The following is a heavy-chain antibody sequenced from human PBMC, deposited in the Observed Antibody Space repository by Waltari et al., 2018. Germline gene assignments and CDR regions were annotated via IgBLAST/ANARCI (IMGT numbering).Heavy chain of an antibody. V-gene: IGHV4-59*11. Sequence: QVQLQESGPGLVKPSETLSLTCTVSGGSISSHYWSWIRQPPGKGLEWIGYIYYSGSTNYNPSLKSRVTISVDTSKNQFSLKLSSVTAADTAVYYCATNSRVGATPIPTDYWGQGTLVTVSS. CDR3: ATNSRVGATPIPTDY. CDR1: GGSISSHY. CDR2: IYYSGST. D-gene: IGHD1-26*01. J-gene: IGHJ4*02.